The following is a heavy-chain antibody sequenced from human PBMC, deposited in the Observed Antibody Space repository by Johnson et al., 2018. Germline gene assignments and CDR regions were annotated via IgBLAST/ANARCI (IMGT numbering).Heavy chain of an antibody. V-gene: IGHV3-30*03. D-gene: IGHD2-2*01. J-gene: IGHJ6*02. CDR3: TRGEPHCSSTSCYYYYGMDV. CDR2: ISYDGDNK. Sequence: QVQLVQSGGGVVQPGRSLRLSCAAYGFTFINYGMHWVRQAPGKGLEWVAVISYDGDNKYYADSVKGLFTSSRDNSKNTLYLQMNSLRAEDTAGYYFTRGEPHCSSTSCYYYYGMDVWGQGTTVTVSS. CDR1: GFTFINYG.